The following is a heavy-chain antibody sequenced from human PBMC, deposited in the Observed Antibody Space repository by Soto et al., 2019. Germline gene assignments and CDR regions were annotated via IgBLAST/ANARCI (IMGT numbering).Heavy chain of an antibody. Sequence: SETLSLTCSVSGGSISSSNDYWGWIRQPPGKGLEWIGSIYYSGSTYYSPSLKSRVTISVDTSKNQFSLKLSSVTAADTAVYYCARLTPYSSGWYDYWGQGTLVTVSS. CDR1: GGSISSSNDY. J-gene: IGHJ4*02. CDR3: ARLTPYSSGWYDY. V-gene: IGHV4-39*01. D-gene: IGHD6-19*01. CDR2: IYYSGST.